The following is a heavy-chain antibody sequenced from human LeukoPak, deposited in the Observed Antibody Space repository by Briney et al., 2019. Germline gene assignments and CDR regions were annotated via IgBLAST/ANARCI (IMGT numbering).Heavy chain of an antibody. J-gene: IGHJ4*02. Sequence: ASVKVSCKASGYSFTNYHITWVRQAPGQGLEWMGWISTYNGNTNYAQKLQGRVTMTTDTSTSTAYMELRSLRSDDTAVYYCARVGWNYFDYWGQGTLVTVSS. D-gene: IGHD6-19*01. CDR3: ARVGWNYFDY. CDR1: GYSFTNYH. V-gene: IGHV1-18*01. CDR2: ISTYNGNT.